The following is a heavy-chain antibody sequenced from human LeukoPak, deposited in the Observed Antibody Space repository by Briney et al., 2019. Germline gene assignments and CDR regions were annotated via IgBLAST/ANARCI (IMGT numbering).Heavy chain of an antibody. Sequence: SETLFLTCTVSGGSISSYYRSWIRQPPGKGLEWIGYIYYSGSTNYNPSLKSRVTISVDTSKNQFSLKLSSVTAADTAVYYCARSAAIIPDCWGQGTLVTVSS. J-gene: IGHJ4*02. CDR2: IYYSGST. CDR3: ARSAAIIPDC. CDR1: GGSISSYY. V-gene: IGHV4-59*01. D-gene: IGHD2-2*02.